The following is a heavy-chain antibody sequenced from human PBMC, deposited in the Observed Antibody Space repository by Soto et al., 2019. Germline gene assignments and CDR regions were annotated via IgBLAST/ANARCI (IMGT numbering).Heavy chain of an antibody. V-gene: IGHV1-18*01. CDR1: GYIFVNYG. Sequence: QVQLVQSGDEVRKPGSSVKVSCKASGYIFVNYGIAWVRQAPGQGLEWMGWISPYSGNTHYASKVQGRLTMTTDTSTSTAAMDLECLTSDDAAVYDCAMVDNYVTPAPQHVGGQGTTVIVSS. CDR2: ISPYSGNT. J-gene: IGHJ6*02. D-gene: IGHD3-16*01. CDR3: AMVDNYVTPAPQHV.